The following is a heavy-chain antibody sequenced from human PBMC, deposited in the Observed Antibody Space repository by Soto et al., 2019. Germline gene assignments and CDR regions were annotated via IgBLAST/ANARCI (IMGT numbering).Heavy chain of an antibody. CDR2: VYYSGST. V-gene: IGHV4-59*01. D-gene: IGHD3-10*01. Sequence: PSETLSLTCSVSGGSISPYSWSWIRQPPGKGLEWIGYVYYSGSTTYNPSLKSRVTISVDTSKNQFSLRLTSVTAADTAVYYCVRYNYYGSGDYWGQGTLVTVSS. CDR1: GGSISPYS. CDR3: VRYNYYGSGDY. J-gene: IGHJ4*02.